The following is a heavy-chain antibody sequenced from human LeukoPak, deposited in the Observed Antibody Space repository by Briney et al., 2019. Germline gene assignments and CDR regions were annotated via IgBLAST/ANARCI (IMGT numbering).Heavy chain of an antibody. CDR3: AKSKTVTTWGDAFDI. CDR2: ISWNSGSI. D-gene: IGHD4-17*01. V-gene: IGHV3-9*01. CDR1: GFTFDDYA. Sequence: PGRSLRLSCAASGFTFDDYAMHWVRQAPGKGLEWVSGISWNSGSIGYADSVKGRFTISRDNAKNSLYLQMNSLRAEDTALYYCAKSKTVTTWGDAFDIWGQGTMVTVSS. J-gene: IGHJ3*02.